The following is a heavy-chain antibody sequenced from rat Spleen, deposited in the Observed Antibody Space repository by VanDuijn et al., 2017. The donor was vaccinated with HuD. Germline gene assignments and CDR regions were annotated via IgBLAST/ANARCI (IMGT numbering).Heavy chain of an antibody. CDR3: TRENWYFDF. V-gene: IGHV2S54*01. Sequence: QVLLKESGPGLVQPSQTLSLTCSVSGFSLIDYSIHWIRQPPGKGLEWMGGIWGDGNTNYNSALKSRLSIYRDTSKSLVFLKMNSLQTEDTAIYYCTRENWYFDFWGPGTMVTVSS. CDR1: GFSLIDYS. J-gene: IGHJ1*01. CDR2: IWGDGNT.